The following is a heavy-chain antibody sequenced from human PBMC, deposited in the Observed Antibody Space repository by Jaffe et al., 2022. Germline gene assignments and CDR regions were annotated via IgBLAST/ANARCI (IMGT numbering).Heavy chain of an antibody. CDR2: ISSDGKIK. V-gene: IGHV3-30*18. CDR3: TKKAGTNTRRWSDS. D-gene: IGHD1-7*01. Sequence: QVQLVESGGGVVQPGRSLRLSCAASGFIFNNYGIHWVRQAPGKGLEWVAVISSDGKIKYYGDFVKGRFTISRDNSKASLYLQMDSLTTEDTAIYYCTKKAGTNTRRWSDSWGQGTLVTVSA. J-gene: IGHJ5*01. CDR1: GFIFNNYG.